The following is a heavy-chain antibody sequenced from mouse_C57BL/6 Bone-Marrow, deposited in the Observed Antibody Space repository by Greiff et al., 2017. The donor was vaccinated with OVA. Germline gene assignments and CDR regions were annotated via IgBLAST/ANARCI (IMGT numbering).Heavy chain of an antibody. CDR2: ISSGGDYI. CDR1: GFTFSSYA. V-gene: IGHV5-9-1*02. J-gene: IGHJ2*01. D-gene: IGHD3-1*01. Sequence: EVHLVESGEGLVKPGGSLKLSCAASGFTFSSYAMSWVRQTPEKRLEWVAYISSGGDYIYYADTVKGRFTISRDNARNTLYLQMSSLKSEDTAMYYCTREARGPYYFDYWGQGTTLTVSS. CDR3: TREARGPYYFDY.